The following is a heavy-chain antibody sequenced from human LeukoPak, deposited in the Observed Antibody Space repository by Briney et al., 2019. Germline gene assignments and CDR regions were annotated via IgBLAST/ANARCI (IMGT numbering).Heavy chain of an antibody. Sequence: SETLSLTCTVSGGSISSYYWSWIRQPPGKGLEWIGYIYYSGSTNYNPSLKSRVTISVDTSKNQFSLKVSSVTAADTAVYYCARGTSPTVVTIDYWGQGTLVTVSS. CDR2: IYYSGST. J-gene: IGHJ4*02. CDR3: ARGTSPTVVTIDY. V-gene: IGHV4-59*08. D-gene: IGHD4-23*01. CDR1: GGSISSYY.